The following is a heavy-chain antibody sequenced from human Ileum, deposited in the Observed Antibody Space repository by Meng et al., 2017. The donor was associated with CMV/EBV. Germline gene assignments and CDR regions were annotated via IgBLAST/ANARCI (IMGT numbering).Heavy chain of an antibody. J-gene: IGHJ6*02. CDR2: LSQSGTT. D-gene: IGHD3-9*01. CDR1: GVSSGSISFY. Sequence: GSLRLSCTVSGVSSGSISFYWGWIRQLPGKGLEWIGILSQSGTTNYDPSLKSRATISSDSSKKVISLNLRSVIAADTAVYFCARVARRYYAPDGFYHFHSYAVDVWGQGTTVTVSS. V-gene: IGHV4-39*01. CDR3: ARVARRYYAPDGFYHFHSYAVDV.